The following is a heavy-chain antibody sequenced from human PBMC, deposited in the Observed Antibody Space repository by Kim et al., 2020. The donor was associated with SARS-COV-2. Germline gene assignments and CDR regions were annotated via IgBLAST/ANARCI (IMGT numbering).Heavy chain of an antibody. CDR2: INSDGSST. CDR3: ARVAGFTIFGVVPGNYYYMDV. J-gene: IGHJ6*03. D-gene: IGHD3-3*01. Sequence: GGSLRLSCAASGFTFSSYWMHWVRQAPGKGLVWFSRINSDGSSTSYADSVKGRFTISRDNAKNTLYLQMNSLRAEDTAVYYCARVAGFTIFGVVPGNYYYMDVWGKRDHGHRLL. CDR1: GFTFSSYW. V-gene: IGHV3-74*01.